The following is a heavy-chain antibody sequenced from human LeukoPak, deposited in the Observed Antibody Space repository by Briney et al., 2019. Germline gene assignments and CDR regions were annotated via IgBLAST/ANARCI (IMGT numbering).Heavy chain of an antibody. CDR3: VRDSPRGVGYGDLDY. Sequence: GGSLRLSCSASGFTFANYDMNWVRQAPGKGLEWVSVIRASFTPYYAESVKGRFTISRDNSKNTLYLQMESLRVEDTALYYCVRDSPRGVGYGDLDYWGQGALVTVSS. CDR1: GFTFANYD. V-gene: IGHV3-23*01. J-gene: IGHJ4*02. D-gene: IGHD4-17*01. CDR2: IRASFTP.